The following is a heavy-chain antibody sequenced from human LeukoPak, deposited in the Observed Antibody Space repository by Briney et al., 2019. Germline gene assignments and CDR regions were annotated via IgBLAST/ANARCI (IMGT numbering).Heavy chain of an antibody. D-gene: IGHD3-3*01. CDR2: ISAYNGNT. Sequence: RASVKVSCKASGYTFTSYGISWVRQAPGQGLEWMGWISAYNGNTNYAQKLQGRVTMTTDTSTSTAYMELRSLRSDDTAVYYCARDGLPREARLPQYDFWSGSDYWGQGTLVTVSS. J-gene: IGHJ4*02. CDR1: GYTFTSYG. V-gene: IGHV1-18*01. CDR3: ARDGLPREARLPQYDFWSGSDY.